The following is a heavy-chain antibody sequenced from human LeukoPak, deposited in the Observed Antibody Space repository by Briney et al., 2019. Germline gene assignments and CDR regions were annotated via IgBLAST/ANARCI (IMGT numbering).Heavy chain of an antibody. Sequence: SETLSLTCTGFGGSISSSSYYWGWIRQPPGKGLEGIGSIYYSGSTYYNPSLKSRVTVSVDTSKNQFSLNLSSVTAADTAVYYCARHPTVTTFYVHHWGQGTLVTVSS. J-gene: IGHJ1*01. CDR3: ARHPTVTTFYVHH. D-gene: IGHD4-17*01. V-gene: IGHV4-39*01. CDR2: IYYSGST. CDR1: GGSISSSSYY.